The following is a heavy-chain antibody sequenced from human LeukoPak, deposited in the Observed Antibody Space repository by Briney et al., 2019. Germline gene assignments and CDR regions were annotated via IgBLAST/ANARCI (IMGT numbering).Heavy chain of an antibody. V-gene: IGHV3-30-3*01. CDR1: GFTFSSYA. CDR2: ISYDGSNK. Sequence: PGGSLRLSCAAFGFTFSSYAMHWVRQAPGKGLEWVAVISYDGSNKYYADSVKGRFTISRDNAKNSLYLQMNSLRAEDTAVYYCARSIEVRGVIMDYWGQGPLVTVSS. D-gene: IGHD3-10*01. CDR3: ARSIEVRGVIMDY. J-gene: IGHJ4*02.